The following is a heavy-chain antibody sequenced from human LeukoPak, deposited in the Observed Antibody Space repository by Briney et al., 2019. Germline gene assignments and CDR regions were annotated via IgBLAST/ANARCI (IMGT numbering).Heavy chain of an antibody. CDR2: IYYSGST. Sequence: PSETLSLTCSVSGGSISSYYWSWIRQPPGKGLEWIGYIYYSGSTNYNPSLKSRVTISVDTSKNQFSVKLSSVTAADTAVYYCARSKQQLAYYYGMDVWSQGTTVIVSS. D-gene: IGHD6-13*01. CDR1: GGSISSYY. V-gene: IGHV4-59*08. J-gene: IGHJ6*02. CDR3: ARSKQQLAYYYGMDV.